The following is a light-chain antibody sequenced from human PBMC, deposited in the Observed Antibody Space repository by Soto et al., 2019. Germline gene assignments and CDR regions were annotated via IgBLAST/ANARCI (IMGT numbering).Light chain of an antibody. V-gene: IGKV3-15*01. CDR1: QSVSSN. CDR2: GAS. J-gene: IGKJ1*01. CDR3: QQYGRSQT. Sequence: EIVMTQSQFTLSVSPGERSTLACSASQSVSSNLAWYQQKPGQAPRLLIYGASTRATGIPAKFSGGGSGTEFTLTISSLQSEDFALYYCQQYGRSQTFGQGTKVDI.